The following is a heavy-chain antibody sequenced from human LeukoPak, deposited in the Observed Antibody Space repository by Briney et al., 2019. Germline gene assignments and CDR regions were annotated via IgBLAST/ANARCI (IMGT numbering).Heavy chain of an antibody. CDR1: GFTFSSYW. CDR2: IKQDGSEK. CDR3: ARDNPDYDYIWGSYRGGDAFDI. Sequence: GGSLRLSCAASGFTFSSYWMSWVGQAPGKGLEWVVNIKQDGSEKYYVDSVKGRFTISRDNAKNSLYLQMNSLRAEDTAVYYCARDNPDYDYIWGSYRGGDAFDIWGQGTMITVSS. D-gene: IGHD3-16*02. J-gene: IGHJ3*02. V-gene: IGHV3-7*01.